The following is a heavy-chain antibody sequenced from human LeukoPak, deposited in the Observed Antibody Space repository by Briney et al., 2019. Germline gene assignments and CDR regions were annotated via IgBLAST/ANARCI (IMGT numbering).Heavy chain of an antibody. CDR1: GGSFSGYY. J-gene: IGHJ6*03. D-gene: IGHD3-10*01. Sequence: SETLSLTCAVYGGSFSGYYWSWIRQPPGKGLEWIGEINHSGSTNYNPSLKSRVTISVDTSKNQFSLKLSSVTAADTAVYYCARSYYGSGGGYYYYYMDVWGKGTTVTVSS. CDR2: INHSGST. V-gene: IGHV4-34*01. CDR3: ARSYYGSGGGYYYYYMDV.